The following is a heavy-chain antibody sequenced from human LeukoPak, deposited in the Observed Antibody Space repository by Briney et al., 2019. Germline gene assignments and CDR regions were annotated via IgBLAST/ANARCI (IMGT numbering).Heavy chain of an antibody. D-gene: IGHD3-10*01. V-gene: IGHV1-18*01. Sequence: GASVKVSCKASGYTFTSYGISWVRQAPGQGLEWMGWISAYNGNTNYAQKLQGRVTMTTDTSTSTAYMELRSLRSDDTAVYYCARWKRGFGDSGSDYWGQGTLVTVSS. CDR1: GYTFTSYG. CDR3: ARWKRGFGDSGSDY. CDR2: ISAYNGNT. J-gene: IGHJ4*02.